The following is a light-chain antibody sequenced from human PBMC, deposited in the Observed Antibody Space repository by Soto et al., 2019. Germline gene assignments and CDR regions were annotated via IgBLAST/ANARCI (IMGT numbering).Light chain of an antibody. J-gene: IGKJ2*01. Sequence: EIVLTQSPATLSLSPGERATLSCGASQSISSYVAWYQQKPGQAPRLLIYDAFKRATGIPARFSGSGSGTDFTLTISSLEPEDFVLYYCQQRSSLPYTFGQGTKLEIK. CDR1: QSISSY. CDR2: DAF. CDR3: QQRSSLPYT. V-gene: IGKV3-11*01.